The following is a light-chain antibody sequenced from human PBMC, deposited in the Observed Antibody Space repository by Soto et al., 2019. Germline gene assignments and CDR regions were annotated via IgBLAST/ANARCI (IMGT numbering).Light chain of an antibody. CDR2: YDS. V-gene: IGLV3-21*04. CDR3: QVWDSSSDSYV. Sequence: SYELTQPPSVSVAPGKTARITCGGNNIGSKSVHWYQQKPGQAPVLVIYYDSDRPSGIPERFSGSNSGNTATLTISRVEAGDEADYYCQVWDSSSDSYVFGTGTMLTVL. J-gene: IGLJ1*01. CDR1: NIGSKS.